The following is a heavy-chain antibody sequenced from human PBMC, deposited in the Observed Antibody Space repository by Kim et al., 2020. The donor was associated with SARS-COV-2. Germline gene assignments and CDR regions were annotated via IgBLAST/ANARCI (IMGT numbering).Heavy chain of an antibody. CDR1: GFAFSAYA. CDR2: FGGSGGGT. CDR3: ARGLSGSYYCASDN. J-gene: IGHJ4*02. V-gene: IGHV3-23*01. Sequence: GGSLRLSCAASGFAFSAYAMSWVRQLPGKGLEWVSCFGGSGGGTYYADSVKGRFTISRDDSKNTLYLQMNSLRGEDTAVYYCARGLSGSYYCASDNWGQGSLVTVSS. D-gene: IGHD1-26*01.